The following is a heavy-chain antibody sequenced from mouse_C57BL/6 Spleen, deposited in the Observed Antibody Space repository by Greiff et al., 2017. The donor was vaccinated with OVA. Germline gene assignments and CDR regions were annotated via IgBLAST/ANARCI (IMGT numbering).Heavy chain of an antibody. CDR3: ARSTAVVATRLYD. Sequence: VQLQQPGTELVKPGASVKLSCTASGYTFTSYWMHWVKQRPGQGLEWIGTINPSNGGTNYNEKFKSKATLAVDKSSSTAYMQLSSLTSEDSAIYYCARSTAVVATRLYDWGQGTTLTVAS. CDR1: GYTFTSYW. V-gene: IGHV1-53*01. D-gene: IGHD1-1*01. CDR2: INPSNGGT. J-gene: IGHJ2*01.